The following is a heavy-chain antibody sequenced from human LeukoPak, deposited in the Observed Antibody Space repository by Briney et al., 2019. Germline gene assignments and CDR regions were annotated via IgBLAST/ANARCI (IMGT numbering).Heavy chain of an antibody. CDR1: GDSTSSFY. CDR3: ARDNPVDYYNNYGMDV. J-gene: IGHJ6*02. V-gene: IGHV4-4*07. Sequence: PSETLSLTCIVSGDSTSSFYWNWIRQSAGKGLEWIGRFYNSGNIKYSPSLKSRVTMSVDTSQKQFSLKLSSVTAADTVVYYCARDNPVDYYNNYGMDVWGQGITVTVSS. CDR2: FYNSGNI.